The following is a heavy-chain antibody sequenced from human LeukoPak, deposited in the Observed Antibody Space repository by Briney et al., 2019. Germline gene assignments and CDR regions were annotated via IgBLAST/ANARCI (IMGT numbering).Heavy chain of an antibody. CDR3: ARTELLPNYYYYYGMDV. CDR1: GGSISSGDYY. V-gene: IGHV4-30-4*01. D-gene: IGHD2-15*01. CDR2: IYYSGST. Sequence: PSQTLSLTCTVSGGSISSGDYYWSWIRQPPGKGLEWIGYIYYSGSTYYNPSLKSRVTISVDTSKNQFSLKLSSVTAADTAVYYCARTELLPNYYYYYGMDVWGQGTTVPVSS. J-gene: IGHJ6*02.